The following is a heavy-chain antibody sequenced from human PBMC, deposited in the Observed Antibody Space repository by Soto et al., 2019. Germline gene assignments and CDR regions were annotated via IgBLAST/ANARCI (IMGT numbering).Heavy chain of an antibody. CDR1: GFTFSYYW. J-gene: IGHJ3*01. D-gene: IGHD2-21*02. CDR2: IHSDGSST. V-gene: IGHV3-74*01. CDR3: ARGDRGAFDL. Sequence: EVPLVESEGGLVQPGGSLRLSCAASGFTFSYYWMHWVHQAPGQGLVWVSRIHSDGSSTTYADSVKGRFTISRDNAKNTLYLQMNSLRAEDTAVYYCARGDRGAFDLWGQGTMVTVSS.